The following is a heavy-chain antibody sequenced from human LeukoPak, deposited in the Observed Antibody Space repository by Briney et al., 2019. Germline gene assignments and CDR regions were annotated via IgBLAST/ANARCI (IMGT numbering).Heavy chain of an antibody. CDR2: IIPIFGTA. Sequence: SVKVSCKASGGTFSSYAISWVRQAPGQGLEWMGGIIPIFGTANYAQKFQGRVTITTDESTSTAYMELSSLRSEDTAMYYCARGGVPYYYYYMDVWGKGTTVTVSS. V-gene: IGHV1-69*05. J-gene: IGHJ6*03. CDR3: ARGGVPYYYYYMDV. D-gene: IGHD3-10*01. CDR1: GGTFSSYA.